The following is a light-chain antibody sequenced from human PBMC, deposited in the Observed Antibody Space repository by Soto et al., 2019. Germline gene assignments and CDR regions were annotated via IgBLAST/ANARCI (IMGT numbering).Light chain of an antibody. Sequence: DIQMTQSPSSLSSSVGDRVTITCRASQSISSYLNWYQQKPGKAPNLLIYSASSLQRGVPSRFSGSASGTDFTLTINSLQPEDFATYYCQQSSITPWTFGQGTKVEIK. CDR3: QQSSITPWT. V-gene: IGKV1-39*01. CDR1: QSISSY. CDR2: SAS. J-gene: IGKJ1*01.